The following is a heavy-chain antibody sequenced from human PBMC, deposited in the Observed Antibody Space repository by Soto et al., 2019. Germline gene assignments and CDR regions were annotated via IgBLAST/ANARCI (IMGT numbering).Heavy chain of an antibody. V-gene: IGHV4-39*01. Sequence: LTCTVAGGSISSSSYYWGWIRQPPGKGLEWIGSIYYSGSTYYNPSLKSRVTISVDTSKNQFSLKLSSVTAADTAVYYCARSGAAAGTRVRNWFDPWGQGTLVTVSS. D-gene: IGHD6-13*01. CDR2: IYYSGST. CDR1: GGSISSSSYY. J-gene: IGHJ5*02. CDR3: ARSGAAAGTRVRNWFDP.